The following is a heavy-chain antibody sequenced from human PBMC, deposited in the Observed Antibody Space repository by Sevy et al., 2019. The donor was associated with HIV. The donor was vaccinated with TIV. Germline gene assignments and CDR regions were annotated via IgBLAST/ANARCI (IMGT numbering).Heavy chain of an antibody. V-gene: IGHV3-43*01. CDR2: INWDGGST. CDR3: AKDITYYDSSTYYSSLDY. D-gene: IGHD3-22*01. Sequence: GGSLRLSCVASGFTFDDYTMHWVRQAPGKGLEWVSLINWDGGSTYYTDSVRGRFTISRDNSKNSLYLQMNSLRTEDTAFYYCAKDITYYDSSTYYSSLDYWGQGTLVTVSS. J-gene: IGHJ4*02. CDR1: GFTFDDYT.